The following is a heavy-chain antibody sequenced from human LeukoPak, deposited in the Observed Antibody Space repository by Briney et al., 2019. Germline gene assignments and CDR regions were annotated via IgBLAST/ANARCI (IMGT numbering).Heavy chain of an antibody. J-gene: IGHJ4*02. CDR1: GYTFTSYG. D-gene: IGHD3-22*01. Sequence: GASVKVSCKASGYTFTSYGISWVRQAPGQGLEWIGWISAYNGNTNYAQKLQGRVTMTTDTSTSTDYMELRSLRSDDTAVYYCAREKIRRYYDSSGPKPFDYWGQGTLVTVSS. CDR3: AREKIRRYYDSSGPKPFDY. V-gene: IGHV1-18*01. CDR2: ISAYNGNT.